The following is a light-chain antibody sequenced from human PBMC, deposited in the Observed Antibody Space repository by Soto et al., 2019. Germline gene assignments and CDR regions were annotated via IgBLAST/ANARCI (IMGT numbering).Light chain of an antibody. Sequence: ETVMTQSPATLSASPGESATLSCGASQSVSRNLGWYQQKPGQAPRLLIYGASTRATGVAARFSGTWSGTEFTLPISSLHSECFAVYYCQQYNDWPLTFGGWTKVEI. CDR2: GAS. CDR3: QQYNDWPLT. J-gene: IGKJ4*01. CDR1: QSVSRN. V-gene: IGKV3-15*01.